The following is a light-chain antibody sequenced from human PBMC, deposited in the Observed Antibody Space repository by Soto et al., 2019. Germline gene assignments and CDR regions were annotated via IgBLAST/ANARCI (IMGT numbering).Light chain of an antibody. CDR3: QQYSDWPL. J-gene: IGKJ3*01. V-gene: IGKV3-20*01. CDR1: QSVSNNY. CDR2: GAS. Sequence: EIVLSQSPGTLSLSQGATATLSCRASQSVSNNYLAWYQQKPGQAPRLLIYGASNRATGIPDRFSGSGSGTDFTLTIRRLEPEDFAVYYCQQYSDWPLFGPGTKLDIK.